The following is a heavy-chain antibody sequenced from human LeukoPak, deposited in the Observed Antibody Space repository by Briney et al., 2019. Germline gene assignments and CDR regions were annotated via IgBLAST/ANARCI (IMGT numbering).Heavy chain of an antibody. CDR1: GYTFTSYG. CDR2: ISAYNGNT. CDR3: ARDGEKKGGLNYDILTGQAEYFQH. V-gene: IGHV1-18*01. D-gene: IGHD3-9*01. Sequence: GASVKVSCKASGYTFTSYGISWVRQAPGQGLEWMGWISAYNGNTNYAQKLQGRVTMTTDTSTSTAYMELRSLRSDDTAVYYCARDGEKKGGLNYDILTGQAEYFQHWGQGTLVTVSS. J-gene: IGHJ1*01.